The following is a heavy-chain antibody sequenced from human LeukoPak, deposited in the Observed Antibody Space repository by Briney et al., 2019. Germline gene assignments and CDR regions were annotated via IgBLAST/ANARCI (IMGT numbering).Heavy chain of an antibody. CDR2: INHSGST. V-gene: IGHV4-34*01. CDR1: GGSISSYY. CDR3: ARGLGIAAAGRRFDY. J-gene: IGHJ4*02. Sequence: SETLSLTCTVSGGSISSYYWSWIRQPPGKGLEWIGEINHSGSTNYNPSLKSRVTISVDTSKNQFSLKLSSVTAADTAVYYCARGLGIAAAGRRFDYWGQGTLVTVSS. D-gene: IGHD6-13*01.